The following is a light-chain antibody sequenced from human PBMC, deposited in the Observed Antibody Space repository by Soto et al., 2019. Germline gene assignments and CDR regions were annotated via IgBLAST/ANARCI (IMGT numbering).Light chain of an antibody. J-gene: IGLJ1*01. V-gene: IGLV2-14*01. CDR1: SSDVGAYKY. Sequence: QSVLTQPASVSGSPGQSVTISCTGTSSDVGAYKYVSWYQQHPGKAPKLMIHEVSNRPSGVSNRFSGSKSGNTASLTISGLQADDEADYYCNSYAGDIIRFVFGTGTKVTVL. CDR2: EVS. CDR3: NSYAGDIIRFV.